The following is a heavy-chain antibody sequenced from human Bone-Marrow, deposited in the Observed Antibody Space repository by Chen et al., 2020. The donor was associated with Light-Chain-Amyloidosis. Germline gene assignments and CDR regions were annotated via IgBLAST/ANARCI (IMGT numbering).Heavy chain of an antibody. CDR2: IYYSGST. J-gene: IGHJ5*02. CDR1: GGSISSGGYY. Sequence: QVQLQESGPGLVKPSQTLSLTCTVSGGSISSGGYYWSWIRQHPGKGLEWIGYIYYSGSTYYNPSLKSRVTISVDTSKNQFSLKLSSVTAADTAVHYCARDLHCSSTSCSWFDPWGQGTLVTVSS. D-gene: IGHD2-2*01. V-gene: IGHV4-31*03. CDR3: ARDLHCSSTSCSWFDP.